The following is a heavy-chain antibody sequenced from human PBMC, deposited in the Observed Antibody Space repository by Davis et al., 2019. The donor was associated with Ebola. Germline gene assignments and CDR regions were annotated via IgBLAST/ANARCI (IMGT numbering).Heavy chain of an antibody. CDR1: GDSISNYY. CDR3: ARGSTGDFDY. Sequence: PGGSLRLSCTVSGDSISNYYWSWIRQSPGKGLEWIGYIYNSGSTNYNPSLKSRVTISVDTSKNQFSLKLSSVTAADTAVYYCARGSTGDFDYWGQGTLVTVSS. D-gene: IGHD1-1*01. V-gene: IGHV4-59*01. J-gene: IGHJ4*02. CDR2: IYNSGST.